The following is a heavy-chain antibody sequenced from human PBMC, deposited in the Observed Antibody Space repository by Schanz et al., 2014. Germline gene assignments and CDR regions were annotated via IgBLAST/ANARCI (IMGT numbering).Heavy chain of an antibody. D-gene: IGHD3-22*01. Sequence: VQLVESGGGLVKPGGSLRLSCAASGFTFSTYAMSWVRQAPGKGLEWVSAISGSGGSTYYADSVKGRFTISRDNSKNTLYLQMNSLRAEATAVYYCAKDPSHGDYDYYFDYWGQGTLVTVSS. CDR1: GFTFSTYA. V-gene: IGHV3-23*04. J-gene: IGHJ4*02. CDR2: ISGSGGST. CDR3: AKDPSHGDYDYYFDY.